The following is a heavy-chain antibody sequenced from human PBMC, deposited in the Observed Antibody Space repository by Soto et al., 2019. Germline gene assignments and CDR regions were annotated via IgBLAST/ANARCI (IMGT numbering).Heavy chain of an antibody. CDR1: GYTFTRSG. J-gene: IGHJ6*02. CDR3: AREGVAPYYYYGMGG. D-gene: IGHD5-12*01. V-gene: IGHV1-18*01. Sequence: QVQLVQSGAEVKKPGASVKVSCKASGYTFTRSGISWVRQAPGQGPEWMGWISSYNGDTNYAQTFQGRATMTTDTSPSKASMELRSLRSDDTAVYYCAREGVAPYYYYGMGGWGQGTPVTVSS. CDR2: ISSYNGDT.